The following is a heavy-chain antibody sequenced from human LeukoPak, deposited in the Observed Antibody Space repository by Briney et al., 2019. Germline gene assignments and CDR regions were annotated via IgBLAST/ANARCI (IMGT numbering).Heavy chain of an antibody. Sequence: GGSLRLSCGASGFTFSSHAMSWVRQAPGKGLEWVSAISGSGGSTYYADSVKGRFTISRDNAKNTLYLQMNSLRADDTAVYYRAKACGKYYYGSGSWWSGLAGSRMDVWGKGTTVTISS. D-gene: IGHD3-10*01. J-gene: IGHJ6*03. CDR2: ISGSGGST. CDR3: AKACGKYYYGSGSWWSGLAGSRMDV. V-gene: IGHV3-23*01. CDR1: GFTFSSHA.